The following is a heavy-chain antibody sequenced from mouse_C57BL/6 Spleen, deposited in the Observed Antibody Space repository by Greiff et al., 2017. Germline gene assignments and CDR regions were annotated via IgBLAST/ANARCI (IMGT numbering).Heavy chain of an antibody. Sequence: VQLQQSGPELVKPGASVKISCKASGYSFTGYYMNWVKQSPEKSLEWIGEINPSTGGTTYNQKFKAKATLTVDKSSSTAYMQLKSLTSEDSAVYYCARRGYGSVYWYFDVWGTGTTVTVSS. CDR1: GYSFTGYY. CDR2: INPSTGGT. CDR3: ARRGYGSVYWYFDV. J-gene: IGHJ1*03. D-gene: IGHD1-1*01. V-gene: IGHV1-42*01.